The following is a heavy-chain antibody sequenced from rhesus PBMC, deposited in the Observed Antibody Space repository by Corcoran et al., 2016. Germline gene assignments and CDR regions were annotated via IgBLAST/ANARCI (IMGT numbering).Heavy chain of an antibody. CDR3: ASSAPFRGWGFLDV. D-gene: IGHD3-34*01. CDR2: LCGSGSST. V-gene: IGHV4-169*02. J-gene: IGHJ5-1*01. Sequence: QLQLQESGPGLVKPSETLSVTCAVSGGSISSSYWSWISQAPGKVLEWIGYLCGSGSSTNYNPPLKMRGTRSVDTSKNQLTRKLSSVTAADTAVYYCASSAPFRGWGFLDVWGPGVLVTVSS. CDR1: GGSISSSY.